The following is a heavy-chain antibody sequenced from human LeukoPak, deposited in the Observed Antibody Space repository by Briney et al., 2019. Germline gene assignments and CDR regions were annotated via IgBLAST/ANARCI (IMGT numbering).Heavy chain of an antibody. D-gene: IGHD5-24*01. V-gene: IGHV1-2*02. CDR3: AREDLYNYPLDF. CDR1: GYTFNDYY. CDR2: INPNNGDT. Sequence: GASVKVSCRASGYTFNDYYLHWVRQAPGQGLEWMGWINPNNGDTNFAQKFQGRVTMTRDTSINTAYMESSRLRSDDTAVYYCAREDLYNYPLDFWGQGTLVTVSS. J-gene: IGHJ1*01.